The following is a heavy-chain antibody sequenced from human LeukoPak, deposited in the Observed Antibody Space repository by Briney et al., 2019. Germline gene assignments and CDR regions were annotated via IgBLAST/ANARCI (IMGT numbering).Heavy chain of an antibody. CDR1: GGSIYSYF. Sequence: SETLSLTCTLSGGSIYSYFWSWIRQSPGKGLEWIGYIFYGGSTNYNPSLKSRVTISVDTSKNQFSLKLNSVTAADTAFYYCARGRVYCDFGRLDYWGQGTLVTVSS. J-gene: IGHJ4*02. D-gene: IGHD3-9*01. CDR3: ARGRVYCDFGRLDY. V-gene: IGHV4-59*01. CDR2: IFYGGST.